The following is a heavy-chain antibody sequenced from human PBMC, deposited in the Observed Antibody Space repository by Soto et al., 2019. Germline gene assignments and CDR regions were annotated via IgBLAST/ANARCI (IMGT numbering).Heavy chain of an antibody. CDR3: ASAPALVDSSGYYRRPRDAFDI. CDR1: GGTFSSYA. J-gene: IGHJ3*02. V-gene: IGHV1-69*13. Sequence: SVKVSCKASGGTFSSYAISWVRQAPGQGLELMGGIIPIFGTANYAQKFQGRVTITADESTSTAYMELSSLRSEDTAVYYCASAPALVDSSGYYRRPRDAFDIWGQGTMVTV. CDR2: IIPIFGTA. D-gene: IGHD3-22*01.